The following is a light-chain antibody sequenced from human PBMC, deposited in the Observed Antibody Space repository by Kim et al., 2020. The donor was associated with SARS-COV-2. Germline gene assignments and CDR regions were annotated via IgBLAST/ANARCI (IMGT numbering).Light chain of an antibody. J-gene: IGLJ3*02. CDR1: NIGSKS. Sequence: SYELTQPPSVSVAPGKTARITCGGNNIGSKSVHWYQQKPGQAPVLVIYYDSDRPSGIPERFSGSNSGNTATLTISRVEAGDEAAYYCQVWDSSSDQVFGG. CDR2: YDS. V-gene: IGLV3-21*04. CDR3: QVWDSSSDQV.